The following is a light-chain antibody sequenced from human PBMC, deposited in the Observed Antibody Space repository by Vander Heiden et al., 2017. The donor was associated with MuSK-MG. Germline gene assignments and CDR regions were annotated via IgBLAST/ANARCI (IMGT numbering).Light chain of an antibody. V-gene: IGKV3-20*01. Sequence: DIVLTQSTGSLSLSPGERATLSCRASQSVSSSYLAWYQQKPGQAPRLLIYGASIRATGIPDRFSGSGSGTDFTLTISRLEPEDFAVYYCQHYVSSRLTFGGGTKVEIK. J-gene: IGKJ4*01. CDR2: GAS. CDR1: QSVSSSY. CDR3: QHYVSSRLT.